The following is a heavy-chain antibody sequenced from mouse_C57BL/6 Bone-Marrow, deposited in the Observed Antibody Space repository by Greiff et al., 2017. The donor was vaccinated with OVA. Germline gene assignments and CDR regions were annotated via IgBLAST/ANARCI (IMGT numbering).Heavy chain of an antibody. CDR1: GYTFTDYE. CDR2: IDPETGGT. J-gene: IGHJ4*01. V-gene: IGHV1-15*01. CDR3: TRGYSNYYAMDY. Sequence: QVQLQQSGAELVRPGASVTLSCKASGYTFTDYEMHWVKQTPVHGLEWIGAIDPETGGTAYNQKFKGKAILTAAKSSSTPYMELRSLTSEDSAVYYCTRGYSNYYAMDYWGQGTSVTVSS. D-gene: IGHD2-5*01.